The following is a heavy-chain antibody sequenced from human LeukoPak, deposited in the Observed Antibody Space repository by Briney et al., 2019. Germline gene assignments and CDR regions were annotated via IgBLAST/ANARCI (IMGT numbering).Heavy chain of an antibody. J-gene: IGHJ4*02. Sequence: SSETLSLTCTVSGGSISSGNYYWTWIRQPAGKGLEWIGRIYTSGSTNYNPSLKSRVTMSIDTSKNQFSLNLSSMTAADTAVYFCARGSRRSYFDYWGPGALVIVSS. CDR1: GGSISSGNYY. CDR3: ARGSRRSYFDY. V-gene: IGHV4-61*02. CDR2: IYTSGST.